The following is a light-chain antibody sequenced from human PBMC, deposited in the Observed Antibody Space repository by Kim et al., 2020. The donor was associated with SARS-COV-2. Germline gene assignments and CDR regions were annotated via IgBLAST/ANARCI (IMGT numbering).Light chain of an antibody. CDR2: FDS. Sequence: SYELTQPPSLSVAPGKTARITCVGNNIGSKSVHWYRQKTAQAPVVVMCFDSDRPSGIPERFSGSNSGNTATLTISGVEAGDEADYYCQVWDTSSDHHYVFGTGTKVTVL. J-gene: IGLJ1*01. CDR3: QVWDTSSDHHYV. CDR1: NIGSKS. V-gene: IGLV3-21*04.